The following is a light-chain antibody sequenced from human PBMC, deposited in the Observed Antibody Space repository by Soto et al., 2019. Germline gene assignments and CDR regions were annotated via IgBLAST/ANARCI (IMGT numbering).Light chain of an antibody. CDR2: AAS. Sequence: DIQMTQSPSSLSASVGDRVTITCRASQTISSYLNWYQQTPGKAPKLLIYAASSLQSGVPSRFSGSGSGTDFTLTISSLQPADFATYYCQQSYGTPLTFGGGTKVEI. CDR1: QTISSY. CDR3: QQSYGTPLT. J-gene: IGKJ4*01. V-gene: IGKV1-39*01.